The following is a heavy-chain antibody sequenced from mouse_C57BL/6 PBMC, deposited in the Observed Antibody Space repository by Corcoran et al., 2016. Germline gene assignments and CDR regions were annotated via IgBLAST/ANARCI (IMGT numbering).Heavy chain of an antibody. CDR2: IYPRSGNT. V-gene: IGHV1-81*01. CDR1: GYTFTSYG. Sequence: QVQLQQSGAELAMPGASVKLSCKTSGYTFTSYGISGVKQRTGQGLEWIGEIYPRSGNTYYNEKFKGKATLTADKSSSTAYMELSSLTSEDSAVYFCARWLLTEGSMDYWGQGTSVTVSS. CDR3: ARWLLTEGSMDY. J-gene: IGHJ4*01. D-gene: IGHD2-3*01.